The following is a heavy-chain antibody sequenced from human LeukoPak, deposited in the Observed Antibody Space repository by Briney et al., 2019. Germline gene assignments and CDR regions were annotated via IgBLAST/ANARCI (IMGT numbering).Heavy chain of an antibody. J-gene: IGHJ4*02. CDR3: ARDKAPRYTYGLGH. CDR1: GYTFITYG. CDR2: ISPYDGST. D-gene: IGHD5-18*01. V-gene: IGHV1-18*01. Sequence: ASVKVTFKASGYTFITYGINWVRQAPGQGLEWMGWISPYDGSTNFAQNLQGRVTITTDTITSTAFMELRSLRFEDTALYYCARDKAPRYTYGLGHWGQGTLVTVSS.